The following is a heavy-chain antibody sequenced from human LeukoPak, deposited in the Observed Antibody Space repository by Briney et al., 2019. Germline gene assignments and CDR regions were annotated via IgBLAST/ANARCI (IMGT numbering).Heavy chain of an antibody. CDR3: ARSFTGYYYYYYMDV. V-gene: IGHV1-69*05. CDR2: IIPIFGTA. Sequence: GASVKVACKASGGTFSSYAISWVRQAPGQGLEWIGGIIPIFGTANYAQKFQGRVTITTDESTSTAYMELSSLRSEDTAVYYCARSFTGYYYYYYMDVWGKGTTVTVSS. D-gene: IGHD1-14*01. J-gene: IGHJ6*03. CDR1: GGTFSSYA.